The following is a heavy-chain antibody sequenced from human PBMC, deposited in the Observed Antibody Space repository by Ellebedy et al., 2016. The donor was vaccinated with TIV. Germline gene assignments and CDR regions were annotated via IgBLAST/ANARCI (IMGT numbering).Heavy chain of an antibody. CDR1: GYSFTSYW. D-gene: IGHD3-10*01. CDR3: HIYGSGSYYS. V-gene: IGHV5-10-1*01. CDR2: IDPSDSYT. J-gene: IGHJ4*02. Sequence: GESLKISXKASGYSFTSYWIGWVRQMPGKGLEWMGRIDPSDSYTNYSPSFQGHVTISADKSISTAYLQWSSLKASDTAMYYCHIYGSGSYYSWGQGTLVTVSS.